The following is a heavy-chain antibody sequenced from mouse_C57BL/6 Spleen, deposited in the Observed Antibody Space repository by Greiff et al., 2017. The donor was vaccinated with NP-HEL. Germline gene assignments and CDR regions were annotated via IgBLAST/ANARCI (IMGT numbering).Heavy chain of an antibody. Sequence: VQLQESGAELVKPGASVKISCKASGYAFSSYWMNWVKQRPGKGLEWIGQIYPGEGDTNYNGTFKGKATRTADQSSSTAYMQLSSLTSEDSAVYFCVYSSSPKYFDYWGQGTTLTVSS. D-gene: IGHD1-1*01. J-gene: IGHJ2*01. CDR2: IYPGEGDT. CDR1: GYAFSSYW. CDR3: VYSSSPKYFDY. V-gene: IGHV1-80*01.